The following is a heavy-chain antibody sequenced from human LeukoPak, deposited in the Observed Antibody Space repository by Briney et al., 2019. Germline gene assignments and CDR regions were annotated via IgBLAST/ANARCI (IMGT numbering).Heavy chain of an antibody. Sequence: GASVTVSFTASGYTFISYGISWVRQAPGQGLEWMGWISTYNGNTNYAQKFQGRVTMTTDTSTSTAYMELRSLRSDDTAVYYCARDPDISTNWFDPWGQGTLVTVSS. V-gene: IGHV1-18*01. J-gene: IGHJ5*02. CDR1: GYTFISYG. CDR3: ARDPDISTNWFDP. D-gene: IGHD3-9*01. CDR2: ISTYNGNT.